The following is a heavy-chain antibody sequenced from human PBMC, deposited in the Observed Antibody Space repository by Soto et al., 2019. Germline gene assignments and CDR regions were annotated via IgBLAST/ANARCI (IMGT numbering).Heavy chain of an antibody. J-gene: IGHJ4*02. D-gene: IGHD1-26*01. CDR1: GFTFSSYA. CDR3: AKLQSAIVGAGVV. CDR2: ISGSGEST. Sequence: EVQVLESGGGLIQPGGSQRLSCAASGFTFSSYAMKWVRQAPGKGLEWVSSISGSGESTYYADSVRGRFIISRDKTKNTLYLQMNSLRAEDTAVYYCAKLQSAIVGAGVVWGQGTLVTVSS. V-gene: IGHV3-23*01.